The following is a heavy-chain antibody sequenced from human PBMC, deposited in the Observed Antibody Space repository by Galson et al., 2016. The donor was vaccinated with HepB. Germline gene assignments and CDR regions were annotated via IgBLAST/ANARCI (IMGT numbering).Heavy chain of an antibody. CDR3: ATSVDTAMGVDY. CDR1: AFTFSTYG. V-gene: IGHV3-33*01. J-gene: IGHJ4*02. CDR2: IWYDGINK. D-gene: IGHD5-18*01. Sequence: SLRLSCAASAFTFSTYGMHWVRQAPGKGLEWVAIIWYDGINKYYADSVKGRFTISRDNSKKMLFLQMNSLRAEDTAVYYCATSVDTAMGVDYWGQGTLVTVSS.